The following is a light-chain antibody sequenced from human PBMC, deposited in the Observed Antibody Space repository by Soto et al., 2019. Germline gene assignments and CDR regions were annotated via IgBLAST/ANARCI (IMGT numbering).Light chain of an antibody. CDR2: GAS. CDR1: QSVNSIY. CDR3: PAYDSWT. V-gene: IGKV3-20*01. Sequence: VVTISPGAVSLTKEERATVSCRASQSVNSIYLAWYQQKPGQAPRLLIYGASSRATGIPDRFSGSGSGTDFTLSISRVEPDDCAGYSVPAYDSWTFAHGT. J-gene: IGKJ1*01.